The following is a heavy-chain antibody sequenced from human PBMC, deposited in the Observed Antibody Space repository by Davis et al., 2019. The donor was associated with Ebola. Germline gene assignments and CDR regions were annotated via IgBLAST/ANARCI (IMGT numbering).Heavy chain of an antibody. D-gene: IGHD3-10*01. Sequence: GESLKISCAASGFTFSSYWMHWVRQAPGKGLVWVSRINSDGSSTTYADSVKGRFTISRDNAKNSLYLQMNSLRAEDTALYYCAKDSRGANYYYYGMDVWGQGTTVTVSS. CDR1: GFTFSSYW. J-gene: IGHJ6*02. CDR3: AKDSRGANYYYYGMDV. V-gene: IGHV3-74*01. CDR2: INSDGSST.